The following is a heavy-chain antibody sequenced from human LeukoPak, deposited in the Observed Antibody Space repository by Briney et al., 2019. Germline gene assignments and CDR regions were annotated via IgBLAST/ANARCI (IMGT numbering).Heavy chain of an antibody. Sequence: SVNVSFKASGCTFSSYAISWVRQAPGQGLEWMGGIIPIFGTANYAQKFQGRVTITTDESTSTAYMELSSLRSEDTAVYYCARWLQLQEGNWFDPWGQGTLVTVSS. V-gene: IGHV1-69*05. J-gene: IGHJ5*02. D-gene: IGHD5-24*01. CDR3: ARWLQLQEGNWFDP. CDR2: IIPIFGTA. CDR1: GCTFSSYA.